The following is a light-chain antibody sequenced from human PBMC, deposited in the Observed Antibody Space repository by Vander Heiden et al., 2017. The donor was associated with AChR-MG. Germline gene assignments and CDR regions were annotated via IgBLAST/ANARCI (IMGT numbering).Light chain of an antibody. V-gene: IGLV1-40*01. CDR2: GDS. J-gene: IGLJ3*02. Sequence: QSVLTQPPSVSGAPGQRVTISCTGSSSNIGAGYDVHWYQQLPGTAPKVLIYGDSNRPSGVPDRFSGSKSGTSASLAITGLQAEDEADYYCQSYDSSPSWVFGGGTKLTVL. CDR3: QSYDSSPSWV. CDR1: SSNIGAGYD.